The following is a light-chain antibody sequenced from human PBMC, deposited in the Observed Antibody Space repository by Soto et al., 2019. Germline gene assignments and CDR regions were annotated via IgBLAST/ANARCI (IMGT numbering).Light chain of an antibody. J-gene: IGKJ5*01. V-gene: IGKV3-20*01. CDR2: GAS. Sequence: EIVLTQSPGTLSLSPGERATLSCRASQSVSSSYLAWYQQKPGRAPRLLIDGASSRATGIPARFSGSGSGTDFTLTISSLQSEDFAVYYCQQYNSWPITFGQGTRLAIK. CDR3: QQYNSWPIT. CDR1: QSVSSSY.